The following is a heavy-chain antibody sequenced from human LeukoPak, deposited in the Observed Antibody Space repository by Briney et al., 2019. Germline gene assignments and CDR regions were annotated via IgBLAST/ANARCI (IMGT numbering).Heavy chain of an antibody. CDR3: ARYSQKVSTIGSGDSRFDC. CDR2: IKEDGSEK. J-gene: IGHJ4*02. V-gene: IGHV3-7*01. CDR1: GFTFSSYW. D-gene: IGHD3-10*01. Sequence: GGSLRLSCAASGFTFSSYWMSWVRQAPGKGLEWVANIKEDGSEKYYVDSVKGRFTISRDNAENSLYLQMNSLRAEDTAVYYCARYSQKVSTIGSGDSRFDCWGQGTLVTVSS.